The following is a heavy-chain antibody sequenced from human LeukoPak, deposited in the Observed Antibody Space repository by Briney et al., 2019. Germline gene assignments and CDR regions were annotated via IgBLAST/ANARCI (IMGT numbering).Heavy chain of an antibody. V-gene: IGHV4-34*01. D-gene: IGHD1-26*01. J-gene: IGHJ4*02. Sequence: LETLSLTCAVYGGSFSGYYWSWIRQPPGKGLEWIGEINQSRSTNYNPSLKSRVTISLDTSKNQFSLKRSSVTAADTAVYYCARRATEDDFDYWGQGTLVTVSS. CDR2: INQSRST. CDR1: GGSFSGYY. CDR3: ARRATEDDFDY.